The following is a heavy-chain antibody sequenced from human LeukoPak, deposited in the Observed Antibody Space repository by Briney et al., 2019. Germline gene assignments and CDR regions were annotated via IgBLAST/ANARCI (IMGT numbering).Heavy chain of an antibody. CDR3: ARDHAVTMVRGARGNDY. V-gene: IGHV1-18*01. Sequence: ASVKVSCKASGYTFTSYGISWVRQAPGQGLEWMGWISAYNGNTNYAQKLQGRVTMTTDTSTSTAYMELRSLRSDDTDVYYCARDHAVTMVRGARGNDYWGQGTLVTVSS. CDR2: ISAYNGNT. CDR1: GYTFTSYG. J-gene: IGHJ4*02. D-gene: IGHD3-10*01.